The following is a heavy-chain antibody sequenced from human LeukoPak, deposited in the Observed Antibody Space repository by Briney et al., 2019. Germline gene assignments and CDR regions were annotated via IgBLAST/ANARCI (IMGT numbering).Heavy chain of an antibody. CDR2: MNPNSGNT. Sequence: ASVKVSCKASGYTFTSYDINWVRQATGQGLERMGWMNPNSGNTGYAQKFQGRVTMTRNTSISTAYMELSSLRSEDTAVYYCEREGGGRGLQLIFWRAFDIWGQGTMVTVSS. D-gene: IGHD5-24*01. CDR3: EREGGGRGLQLIFWRAFDI. CDR1: GYTFTSYD. V-gene: IGHV1-8*01. J-gene: IGHJ3*02.